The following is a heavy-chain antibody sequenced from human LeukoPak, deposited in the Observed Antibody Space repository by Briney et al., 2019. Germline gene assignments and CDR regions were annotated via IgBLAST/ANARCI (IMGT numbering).Heavy chain of an antibody. D-gene: IGHD5-12*01. CDR2: MYYTEST. J-gene: IGHJ4*02. V-gene: IGHV4-59*01. CDR1: GGSISSYY. CDR3: ARGLPRVAYEGVFDY. Sequence: PSETLSLTCTVSGGSISSYYWGWIRQPPGKGLQWIAYMYYTESTNYNPSLKSRVTISVDTSKNQLSLRLTSVTAADTAVYYCARGLPRVAYEGVFDYWGQGLLVTVSS.